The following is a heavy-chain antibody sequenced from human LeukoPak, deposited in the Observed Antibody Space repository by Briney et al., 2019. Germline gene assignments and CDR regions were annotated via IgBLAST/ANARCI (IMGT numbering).Heavy chain of an antibody. V-gene: IGHV3-48*03. CDR3: ARGKNYGYDY. D-gene: IGHD3-10*01. Sequence: GGSLRLSCAASGFILSTYEMNWLRQAPGKGLEWISYISSSVTTIYYADSVKGRFTISRDNAKNSLYLQMNSLSAEDTAVYYCARGKNYGYDYWGQGALVTVSS. CDR1: GFILSTYE. CDR2: ISSSVTTI. J-gene: IGHJ4*02.